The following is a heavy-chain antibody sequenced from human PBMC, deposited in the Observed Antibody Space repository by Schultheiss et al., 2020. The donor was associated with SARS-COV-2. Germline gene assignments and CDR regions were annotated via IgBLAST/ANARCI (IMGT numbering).Heavy chain of an antibody. V-gene: IGHV3-64*04. J-gene: IGHJ6*02. Sequence: GGSLRLSCSASGFTFSDYGMHWVRQAPGKTLEYVSAITYDGGRTYYADSVKGRFTISRDNAKNSLYLQMNSLRAEDTAVYYCASGTTYYDFWSGRGSFMDVWGQGTTVTVSS. D-gene: IGHD3-3*01. CDR1: GFTFSDYG. CDR2: ITYDGGRT. CDR3: ASGTTYYDFWSGRGSFMDV.